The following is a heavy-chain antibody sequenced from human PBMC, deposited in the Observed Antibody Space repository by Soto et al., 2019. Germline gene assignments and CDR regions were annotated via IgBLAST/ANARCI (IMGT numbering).Heavy chain of an antibody. J-gene: IGHJ6*02. V-gene: IGHV1-69*13. CDR2: IIPIFGTA. D-gene: IGHD2-21*02. CDR1: GGTFSSYA. CDR3: ARGGYCGGDCYSFYYYYGMDV. Sequence: SVKVSCKASGGTFSSYAISWVRQAPGQGLEWMGGIIPIFGTANYAQKFQGRVTITADESTSTAYMELSSLRSEDTAVYYCARGGYCGGDCYSFYYYYGMDVWGQGTTVTVSS.